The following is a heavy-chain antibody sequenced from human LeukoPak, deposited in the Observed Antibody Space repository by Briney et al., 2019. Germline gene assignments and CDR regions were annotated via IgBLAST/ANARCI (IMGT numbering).Heavy chain of an antibody. Sequence: GASVKVSCKASGYTFTSYYMHWVRQAPGQGLEWMGIINPSGGSTTYAQKFQGRVTMTRDTSTSTVYMELSSLRSEDTAVYYCARDKTAATNHDAFGIWGQGTMVTVSS. D-gene: IGHD6-13*01. V-gene: IGHV1-46*01. J-gene: IGHJ3*02. CDR3: ARDKTAATNHDAFGI. CDR1: GYTFTSYY. CDR2: INPSGGST.